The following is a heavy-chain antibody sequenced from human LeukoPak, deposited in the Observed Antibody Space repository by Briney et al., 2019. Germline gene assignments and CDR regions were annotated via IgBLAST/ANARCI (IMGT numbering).Heavy chain of an antibody. CDR1: GYTFTSYD. Sequence: ALVKVSCKASGYTFTSYDINWVRQATGQGLEWMGWMNPNSGNTGYAQKFQGRVTITRNTSISTAYMELSSLRSEDTAVYYCARVEFRYGAFRFDIWGQGTMVTVSS. D-gene: IGHD3-9*01. V-gene: IGHV1-8*03. CDR2: MNPNSGNT. J-gene: IGHJ3*02. CDR3: ARVEFRYGAFRFDI.